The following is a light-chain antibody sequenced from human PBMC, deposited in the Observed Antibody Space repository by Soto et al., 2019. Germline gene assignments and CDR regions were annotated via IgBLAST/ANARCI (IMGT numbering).Light chain of an antibody. Sequence: EIVMTQSPATLSVSPGERATLSCRASQSVNSNLAWYRQKPGQAPRLLISDASTRATGVPARFSGSGSGTEFTRTISSLQSEESGIYYCQQYNFWPPLTFGGGTKVEIK. CDR2: DAS. V-gene: IGKV3-15*01. J-gene: IGKJ4*01. CDR1: QSVNSN. CDR3: QQYNFWPPLT.